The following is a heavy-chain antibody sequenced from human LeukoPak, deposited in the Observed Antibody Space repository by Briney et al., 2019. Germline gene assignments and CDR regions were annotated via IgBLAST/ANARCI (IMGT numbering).Heavy chain of an antibody. CDR2: INPKNGGT. Sequence: GASVKVSCKASGYTFTGYYMQWVRQAPGQGLEWMGWINPKNGGTNYAQNFQGRVTMTRDTSINTAYMELSRLRSDDTAVYYCARSPPAEMATTGVDYWGQGTLVTVSA. D-gene: IGHD5-24*01. V-gene: IGHV1-2*02. J-gene: IGHJ4*02. CDR1: GYTFTGYY. CDR3: ARSPPAEMATTGVDY.